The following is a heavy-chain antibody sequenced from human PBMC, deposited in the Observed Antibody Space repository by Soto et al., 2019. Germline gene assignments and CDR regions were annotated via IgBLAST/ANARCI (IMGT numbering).Heavy chain of an antibody. J-gene: IGHJ6*02. Sequence: GGSLRLSCAPPGFTFTNYDMPRVRQGPGQGLEWMGLVFHDGIAEDYADSVKGRFTISRDNSKITLYLQRNSLRAEDTAVYYCARSSDGDTIDVDYGMGVWGQGTRVTVSS. D-gene: IGHD2-15*01. CDR3: ARSSDGDTIDVDYGMGV. CDR2: VFHDGIAE. V-gene: IGHV3-30*03. CDR1: GFTFTNYD.